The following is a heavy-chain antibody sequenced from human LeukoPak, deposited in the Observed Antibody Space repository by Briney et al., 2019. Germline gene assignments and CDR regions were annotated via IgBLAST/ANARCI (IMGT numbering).Heavy chain of an antibody. CDR1: GYTFTSYD. V-gene: IGHV1-8*01. CDR2: MNPNSGNT. J-gene: IGHJ6*03. D-gene: IGHD2-2*01. Sequence: ASVKVSCKASGYTFTSYDLNWVRQATGQGLGWMGWMNPNSGNTGYAPKFQGRVTMTRNTSISTAYMELSSLRSEDTAVYYCARKGPANDYYYYMDVWGKGTSVTVSS. CDR3: ARKGPANDYYYYMDV.